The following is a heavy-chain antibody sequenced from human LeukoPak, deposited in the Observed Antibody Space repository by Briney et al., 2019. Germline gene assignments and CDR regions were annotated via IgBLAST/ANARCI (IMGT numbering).Heavy chain of an antibody. CDR1: DGSISSYY. J-gene: IGHJ5*02. V-gene: IGHV4-59*12. D-gene: IGHD3-10*01. CDR2: IYYSGST. CDR3: ARGGLLLWFGELRDRGWFDP. Sequence: SETLSLTCTVYDGSISSYYWSWIRQPTGKGLEWIGYIYYSGSTNYNPSLKSRVTISVDTSKNQFSLRLSSVTAADTAVYYCARGGLLLWFGELRDRGWFDPWGQGILVTVSS.